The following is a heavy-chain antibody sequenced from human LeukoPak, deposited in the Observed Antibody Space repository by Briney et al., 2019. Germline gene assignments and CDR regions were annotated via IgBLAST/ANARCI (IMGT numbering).Heavy chain of an antibody. CDR3: AKKKAGNGDRFDS. V-gene: IGHV3-30*02. CDR2: IQYDGRNK. Sequence: GGSLRLSCAASGFAFSTYGMHWVRQAPGKGLEWVAYIQYDGRNKQYAASVKGRFTISRDNSKNTLYLQMNMLKADDTALYYCAKKKAGNGDRFDSWGQGTLLTVSS. J-gene: IGHJ4*02. D-gene: IGHD2-8*01. CDR1: GFAFSTYG.